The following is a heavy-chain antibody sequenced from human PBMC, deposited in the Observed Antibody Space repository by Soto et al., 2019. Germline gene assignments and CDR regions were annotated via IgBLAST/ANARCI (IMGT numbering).Heavy chain of an antibody. D-gene: IGHD6-6*01. CDR3: ARSYISSSYWFDP. CDR1: GYTFTSSY. CDR2: INPNGGST. V-gene: IGHV1-46*03. Sequence: ASVKVSCKASGYTFTSSYVHWVRQAPGQGLEWVAVINPNGGSTNYAQKFQDRVTVTRDTSASTVYMELSSLRSEDTAMYYCARSYISSSYWFDPWGQGTLVTVSS. J-gene: IGHJ5*02.